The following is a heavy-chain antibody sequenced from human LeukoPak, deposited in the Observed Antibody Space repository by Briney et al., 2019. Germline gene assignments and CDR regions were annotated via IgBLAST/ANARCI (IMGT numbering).Heavy chain of an antibody. CDR3: ARDLIYYQLLLLSFDV. CDR2: INPNSGVT. D-gene: IGHD2-2*01. V-gene: IGHV1-2*06. Sequence: ASVKVSCKASGYTFTDYYIHWVRQAPGQGLEWMGRINPNSGVTVYAQKFQDRVTMTRDASISTAYMELNSLTSDDTAIYYCARDLIYYQLLLLSFDVWGQGTMANVSS. CDR1: GYTFTDYY. J-gene: IGHJ3*01.